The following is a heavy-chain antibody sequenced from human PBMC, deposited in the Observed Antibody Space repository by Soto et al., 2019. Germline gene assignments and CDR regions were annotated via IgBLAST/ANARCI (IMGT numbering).Heavy chain of an antibody. Sequence: QVQLQQWGAGPLRPLETLSLTCGVSGGSFSGYYWAWIRQSPGKGLEWIGESNDRGSINYNPSLKCRVSISVATSKNRCSRNRRSVTAAATAVYYCARESHDMLTGPPWVWYFDLWGRGTLVTVSS. D-gene: IGHD3-9*01. CDR1: GGSFSGYY. V-gene: IGHV4-34*01. CDR3: ARESHDMLTGPPWVWYFDL. CDR2: SNDRGSI. J-gene: IGHJ2*01.